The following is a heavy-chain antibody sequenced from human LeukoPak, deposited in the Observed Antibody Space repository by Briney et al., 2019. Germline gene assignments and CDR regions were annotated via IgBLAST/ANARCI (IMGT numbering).Heavy chain of an antibody. CDR1: GFAFTSYW. CDR3: ARGRGYSDY. Sequence: GGSLRLSCAASGFAFTSYWMNWVRQAPGKGLEWVANINQDGSGKYYVNSVKGRFTISRDNAENSLSLQMNSLRAEDTAVYYCARGRGYSDYWGQGTLVTVSS. CDR2: INQDGSGK. J-gene: IGHJ4*02. V-gene: IGHV3-7*01.